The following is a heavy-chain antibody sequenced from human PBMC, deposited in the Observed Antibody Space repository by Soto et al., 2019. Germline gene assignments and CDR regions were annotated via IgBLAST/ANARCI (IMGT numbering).Heavy chain of an antibody. CDR2: IYSGGST. CDR1: GFAVSSNF. J-gene: IGHJ4*02. CDR3: ARDRGYFEY. V-gene: IGHV3-53*02. Sequence: EVQLGETGGGLIQPGGSLRLSCAVSGFAVSSNFMNWVRQAPGKGLEWVSVIYSGGSTYYADSVKGRFTISRDNSNNTLYLQMNSLRAEDTAVYYCARDRGYFEYWGQGTLVIVSS.